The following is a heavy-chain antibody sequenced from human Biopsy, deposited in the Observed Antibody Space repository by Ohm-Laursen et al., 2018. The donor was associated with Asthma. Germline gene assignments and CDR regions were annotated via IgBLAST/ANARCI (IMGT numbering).Heavy chain of an antibody. CDR2: LNPVNGNT. J-gene: IGHJ5*02. Sequence: GSSVKVSCKASGYTFTSNAIHWMRQAPGQSLEWMAWLNPVNGNTKYSQQFQGRVTITRDTSASTAYMELSSLTSEDTAVFYCAREVGATRYDPWGQGTLVTVSS. D-gene: IGHD1-26*01. CDR3: AREVGATRYDP. V-gene: IGHV1-3*01. CDR1: GYTFTSNA.